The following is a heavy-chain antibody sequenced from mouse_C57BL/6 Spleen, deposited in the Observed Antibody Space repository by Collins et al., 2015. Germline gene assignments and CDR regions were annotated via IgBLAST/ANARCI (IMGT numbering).Heavy chain of an antibody. CDR3: ARRHYSNSAWFAY. CDR2: INTYSGVP. J-gene: IGHJ3*01. CDR1: GYTFTTYG. V-gene: IGHV9-3*01. Sequence: QIQLVQSGPELKKPGETVKISCKASGYTFTTYGMSWVKQAPGKGLKWMGWINTYSGVPTYADDFKGRFAFSLETSASTAYLQINNLKNEDTATCFCARRHYSNSAWFAYWGQGTLVTVSA. D-gene: IGHD2-5*01.